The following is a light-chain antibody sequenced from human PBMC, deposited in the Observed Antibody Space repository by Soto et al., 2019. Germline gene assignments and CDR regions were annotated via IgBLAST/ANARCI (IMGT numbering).Light chain of an antibody. J-gene: IGKJ5*01. CDR1: QDINKN. CDR2: DAS. Sequence: DIQMTQSPSSLSASVGDRVTITCQASQDINKNLIWYQQKPGKAPKLLIYDASDLETGVPSRFSGSGSGTGFTFTISSLQPEDIATYYCQQYSHLITFGQGTRLETK. V-gene: IGKV1-33*01. CDR3: QQYSHLIT.